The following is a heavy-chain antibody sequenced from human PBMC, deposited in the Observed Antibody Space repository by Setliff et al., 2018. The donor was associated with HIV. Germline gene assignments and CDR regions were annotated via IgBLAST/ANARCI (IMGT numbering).Heavy chain of an antibody. CDR2: VSPDGSRN. CDR3: ARVLLRTNAVYGVVSNRFDP. CDR1: GFTFSDFW. J-gene: IGHJ5*02. V-gene: IGHV3-7*03. Sequence: PGGSLRLSCAASGFTFSDFWMHWVRQTPGKGLEWVASVSPDGSRNYCVGSVKGRCTASRDNAKSSLYLQMNSLRAEDTAVYYCARVLLRTNAVYGVVSNRFDPWGPGTLVTVSS. D-gene: IGHD2-8*01.